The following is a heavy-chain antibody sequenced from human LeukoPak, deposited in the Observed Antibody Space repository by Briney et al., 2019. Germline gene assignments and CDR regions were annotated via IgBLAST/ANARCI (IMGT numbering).Heavy chain of an antibody. CDR2: MSPNNDNT. J-gene: IGHJ4*02. CDR1: GYTFTGYY. Sequence: ASVKVSCKASGYTFTGYYMHWVRQAPGQGLEWMGWMSPNNDNTGYAQKFQGRVTMTRNTSINTAYMELSSLRSEDTAVYYCARENLAYCGGDCPLHYWGQGTLVTVSS. D-gene: IGHD2-21*02. CDR3: ARENLAYCGGDCPLHY. V-gene: IGHV1-8*02.